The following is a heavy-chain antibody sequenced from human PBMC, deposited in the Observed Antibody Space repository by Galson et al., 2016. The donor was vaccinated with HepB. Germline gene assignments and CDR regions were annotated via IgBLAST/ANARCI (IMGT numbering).Heavy chain of an antibody. CDR3: ARVRSSSWFDS. J-gene: IGHJ5*01. V-gene: IGHV3-33*01. CDR1: GFSFSSHG. Sequence: SLRLSCAASGFSFSSHGMHWLRQAPGKGLEWVAAIWHDGTNENYAASVKGRFSISRDNSKSMLYLQMDSLRAEDIAVYYCARVRSSSWFDSWGQGTLVTVS. CDR2: IWHDGTNE. D-gene: IGHD6-13*01.